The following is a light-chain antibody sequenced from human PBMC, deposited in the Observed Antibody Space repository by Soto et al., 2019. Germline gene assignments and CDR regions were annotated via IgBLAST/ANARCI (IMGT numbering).Light chain of an antibody. V-gene: IGKV1-39*01. CDR1: QTIGSH. J-gene: IGKJ4*01. CDR3: LQTYSLPVA. CDR2: GAS. Sequence: DIQVTPSPSSLSAYVGDRVTITCRASQTIGSHLNWYQQKPGTAPNLLIYGASSLQGGVPSRFSGSGSGTDFTLTISTLQPEDFATYYCLQTYSLPVAFGGGTKVEIK.